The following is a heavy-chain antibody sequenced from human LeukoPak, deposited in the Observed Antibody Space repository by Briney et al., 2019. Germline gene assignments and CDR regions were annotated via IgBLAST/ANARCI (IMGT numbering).Heavy chain of an antibody. V-gene: IGHV3-23*01. D-gene: IGHD1-14*01. CDR1: GFAFSTYA. Sequence: GGSLRLSCAASGFAFSTYAMSWVRQAPGKGLEWVSAISGNGVSTYYADSVKGRFIISRDNSENTVSLQMNSLRAEDTAIYHCARYGYNINGLPFDYWGQGTLVTVSS. J-gene: IGHJ4*02. CDR3: ARYGYNINGLPFDY. CDR2: ISGNGVST.